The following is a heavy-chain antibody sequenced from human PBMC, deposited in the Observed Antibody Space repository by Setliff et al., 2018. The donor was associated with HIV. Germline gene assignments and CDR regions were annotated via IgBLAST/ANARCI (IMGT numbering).Heavy chain of an antibody. CDR2: IWYDGSNK. CDR1: GFTFSSYG. D-gene: IGHD3-10*01. V-gene: IGHV3-33*06. CDR3: AKDSHYYGSGSYQGPLDY. J-gene: IGHJ4*02. Sequence: LRLSCAASGFTFSSYGMHWVRQAPGKGLEWVAVIWYDGSNKYYADSVKGRFTISRDNSKNTLYLQMNSLRAEDTAVYYCAKDSHYYGSGSYQGPLDYWGQGTLVTVSS.